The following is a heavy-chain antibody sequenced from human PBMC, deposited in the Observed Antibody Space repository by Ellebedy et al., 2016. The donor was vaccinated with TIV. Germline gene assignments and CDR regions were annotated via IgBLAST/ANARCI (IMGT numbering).Heavy chain of an antibody. CDR3: VRGGGSFDY. Sequence: GESLKISXAASGFTFSGHWMSWVRQAPGKGLEWVANIKLDGSDKYYVDSVKGRFTISRDNAENSLYLQMNSLRAEDTAVYYCVRGGGSFDYWGQGTLVTVSS. CDR1: GFTFSGHW. CDR2: IKLDGSDK. J-gene: IGHJ4*02. V-gene: IGHV3-7*03. D-gene: IGHD1-26*01.